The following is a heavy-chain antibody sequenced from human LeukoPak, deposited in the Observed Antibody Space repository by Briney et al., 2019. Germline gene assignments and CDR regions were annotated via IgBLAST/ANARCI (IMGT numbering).Heavy chain of an antibody. CDR1: GFTFSSYW. CDR3: ARDRHFWSGYYYYYYGMDV. Sequence: PGGSLRLSCAASGFTFSSYWMSWVRQAPGKGLEWVANIKQDGSEKYYVDSVKGRFTISRDNAKNSLYLQMNSLRAEDTAVYYCARDRHFWSGYYYYYYGMDVWGQGTTVTVSS. V-gene: IGHV3-7*01. CDR2: IKQDGSEK. D-gene: IGHD3-3*02. J-gene: IGHJ6*02.